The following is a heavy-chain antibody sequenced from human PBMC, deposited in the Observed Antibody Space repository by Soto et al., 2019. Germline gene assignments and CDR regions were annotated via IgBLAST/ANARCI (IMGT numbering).Heavy chain of an antibody. CDR2: IYYSGST. Sequence: PSETLSLTCTVSGGSIISGDYCFSCIRQPPWKGLEWIGYIYYSGSTYYNPSLKSRVTISVDTSKNQFSLKLSSVTAADTAVYYCATRYYCTNGVCHDAFDIWGQGTMVTVSS. CDR1: GGSIISGDYC. V-gene: IGHV4-30-4*02. CDR3: ATRYYCTNGVCHDAFDI. D-gene: IGHD2-8*01. J-gene: IGHJ3*02.